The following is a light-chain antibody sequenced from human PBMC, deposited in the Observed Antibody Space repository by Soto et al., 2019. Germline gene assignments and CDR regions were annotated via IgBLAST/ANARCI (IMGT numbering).Light chain of an antibody. CDR2: EAT. CDR3: SSYTTSATWV. J-gene: IGLJ3*02. CDR1: GSDIGVYNY. Sequence: QYALTQPASVSGSPGQSITISCTGTGSDIGVYNYVSWYQHHPGKAPQLIIYEATDRPSGVSDRFSGSKSGNTASLTISGLQAEDEADYYCSSYTTSATWVFGGGTKLTVL. V-gene: IGLV2-14*01.